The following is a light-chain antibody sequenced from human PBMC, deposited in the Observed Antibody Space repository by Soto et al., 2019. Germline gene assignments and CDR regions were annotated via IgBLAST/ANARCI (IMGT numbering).Light chain of an antibody. CDR2: VAAIGTY. CDR3: EPCDEYTRG. Sequence: SVLTQSSSAAASLGSSVKLTCTQSSDHNNYIIAGHQKHPGKATRFLMIVAAIGTYNKWSGLPDRFSGSSSGADRYLTIYIIRSEYEAQYYCEPCDEYTRGFGRGARLTVL. CDR1: SDHNNYI. J-gene: IGLJ7*01. V-gene: IGLV4-60*03.